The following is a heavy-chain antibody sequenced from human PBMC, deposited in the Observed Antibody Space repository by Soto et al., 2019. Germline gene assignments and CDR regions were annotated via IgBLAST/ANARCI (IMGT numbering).Heavy chain of an antibody. Sequence: GVSLRLSCAASGFGFNGYDMHWVRQAPGKNLEWVAAISTAGDTYYLGSVKGRFTISREDAKNSLSLQMNSLRVGDTAVYYCARGGDRFDGMDVWGQGTTVTVSS. CDR1: GFGFNGYD. CDR3: ARGGDRFDGMDV. V-gene: IGHV3-13*01. D-gene: IGHD3-16*01. CDR2: ISTAGDT. J-gene: IGHJ6*02.